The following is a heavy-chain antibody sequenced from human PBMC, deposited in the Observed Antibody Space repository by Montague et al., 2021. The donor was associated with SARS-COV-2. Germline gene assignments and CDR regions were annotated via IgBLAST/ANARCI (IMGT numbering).Heavy chain of an antibody. J-gene: IGHJ4*02. V-gene: IGHV4-61*05. CDR1: GGSISSSSYY. Sequence: SETLSLTCTASGGSISSSSYYWGWIRQPPGKGLEWIGYIYYSGSTNYNPSLKSRVTISVDTPKNQFSLKLSSVTAADTAVYYCARRSLGYCSGGSCYSGYDYWGQGTLVTVSS. D-gene: IGHD2-15*01. CDR2: IYYSGST. CDR3: ARRSLGYCSGGSCYSGYDY.